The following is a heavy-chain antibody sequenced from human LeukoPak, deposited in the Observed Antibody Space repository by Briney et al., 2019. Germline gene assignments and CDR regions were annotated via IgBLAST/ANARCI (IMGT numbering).Heavy chain of an antibody. J-gene: IGHJ4*02. CDR3: ARATGTTGYFDY. Sequence: GGSLRLSCAASGFTFSSYEMNWVRQAPGKGLEWVSYISSSGSTIYYADSVKGRFTISRDNAKNSLYPQMNSLRAEDTAVYYCARATGTTGYFDYWGQGTLVTVSS. V-gene: IGHV3-48*03. CDR2: ISSSGSTI. D-gene: IGHD1-1*01. CDR1: GFTFSSYE.